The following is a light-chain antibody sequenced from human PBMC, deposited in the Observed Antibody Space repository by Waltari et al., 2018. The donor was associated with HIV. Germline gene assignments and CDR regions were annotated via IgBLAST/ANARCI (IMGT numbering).Light chain of an antibody. CDR3: GTWDSSLSAVV. CDR2: DNS. J-gene: IGLJ1*01. Sequence: QPVFTQRPSVSAAPGHKGHISRPGSPPPLGHHYVSWYQRLPGTAPKLLTYDNSERPSGIPDRFSGSKSGTSATLGITGLQTGDEADYYCGTWDSSLSAVVFGTGTKVTVL. V-gene: IGLV1-51*01. CDR1: PPPLGHHY.